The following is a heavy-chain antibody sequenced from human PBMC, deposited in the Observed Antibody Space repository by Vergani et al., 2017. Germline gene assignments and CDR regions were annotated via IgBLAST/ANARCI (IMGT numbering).Heavy chain of an antibody. CDR1: GFTVSSNY. CDR3: ARDRVDIVATTTYYYYYYMDV. Sequence: EVQLVESGGGLVQPGGSLRLSCAASGFTVSSNYMSWVRQAPGKGLEWVSVIYSGGSTYYADSVKGRFTISRHNSKNTLYLQMNSLRAEDTAVYYCARDRVDIVATTTYYYYYYMDVWGKGTTVTVSS. D-gene: IGHD5-12*01. J-gene: IGHJ6*03. CDR2: IYSGGST. V-gene: IGHV3-53*04.